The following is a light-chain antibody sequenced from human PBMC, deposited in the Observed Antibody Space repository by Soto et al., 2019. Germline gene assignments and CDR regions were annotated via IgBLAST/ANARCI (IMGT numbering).Light chain of an antibody. J-gene: IGLJ2*01. V-gene: IGLV3-21*04. CDR1: NIGSKS. CDR3: HVWDSDRDHPV. Sequence: SSELTQPPSVSVAPGKTATITCGGNNIGSKSVHWYQEKSGQAPVLVIYNEIDRPSGIPERFAGSNSGNTATLTISRVEAGDEADYYCHVWDSDRDHPVFGGGTKVTVL. CDR2: NEI.